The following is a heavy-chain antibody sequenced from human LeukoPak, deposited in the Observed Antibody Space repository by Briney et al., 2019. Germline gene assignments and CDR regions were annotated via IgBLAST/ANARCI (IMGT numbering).Heavy chain of an antibody. CDR2: INGDGSTT. Sequence: GGSLRLSCAASGFTLSYYWMHWVRQAPGKGLVWVSRINGDGSTTSYADSVKGRFTISRDNAKSTLYLQMNSLGAGDTAVYYCTRSTYSYDSSDLWGQGTLVTVSS. CDR1: GFTLSYYW. CDR3: TRSTYSYDSSDL. V-gene: IGHV3-74*01. J-gene: IGHJ5*02. D-gene: IGHD3-22*01.